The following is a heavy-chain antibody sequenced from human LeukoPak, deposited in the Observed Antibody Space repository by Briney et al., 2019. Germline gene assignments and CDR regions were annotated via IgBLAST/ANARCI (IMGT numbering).Heavy chain of an antibody. CDR2: MNPNSGNT. CDR1: GYTFTSYD. D-gene: IGHD3/OR15-3a*01. J-gene: IGHJ5*02. V-gene: IGHV1-8*01. Sequence: ASVKVSCKASGYTFTSYDINWVRQATGQGLEWMGWMNPNSGNTGYAQKFQGRVTMTRDTSISTAYMELSRLRSDDTAVYYCARVEGLGGFDPWGQGTLVTVFS. CDR3: ARVEGLGGFDP.